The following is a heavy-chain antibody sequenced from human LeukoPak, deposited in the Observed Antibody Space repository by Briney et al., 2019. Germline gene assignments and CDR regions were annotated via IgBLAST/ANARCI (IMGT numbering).Heavy chain of an antibody. J-gene: IGHJ5*02. CDR1: GYTFTGYY. CDR3: ARDDGSSDNWFDP. Sequence: ASVKVSCKASGYTFTGYYMHWVRQAPGQGREWMGRINPNSGGTNYAQKFQGRVTMTRDTSISTAYMELSRLRSDDTAVYYCARDDGSSDNWFDPWGQGTLVTVSS. CDR2: INPNSGGT. V-gene: IGHV1-2*06. D-gene: IGHD6-6*01.